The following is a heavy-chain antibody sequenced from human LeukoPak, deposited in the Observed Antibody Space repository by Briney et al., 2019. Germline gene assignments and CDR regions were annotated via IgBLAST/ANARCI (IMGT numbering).Heavy chain of an antibody. CDR1: GFTFSSYE. CDR3: AKGNGYSYGRYYFDY. V-gene: IGHV3-48*03. CDR2: ISSSGSTI. Sequence: GGSLRLSCAASGFTFSSYEMNWVRQAPGKGLEWVSYISSSGSTIYYADSVKGRFTISRDNSKNTLYLQVNSLRAEDRAVYYCAKGNGYSYGRYYFDYWGQGTLVTVSS. D-gene: IGHD5-18*01. J-gene: IGHJ4*02.